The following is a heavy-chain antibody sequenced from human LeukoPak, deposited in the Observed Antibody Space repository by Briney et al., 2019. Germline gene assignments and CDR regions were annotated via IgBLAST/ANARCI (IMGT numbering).Heavy chain of an antibody. Sequence: KPSETLSLTCTVSGGSISSYYWSWIRQPPGKGLEWIGYIYYSGSTNYNPSLKSRVTISVDTSKNQFSLKLSSVTAADTAVYYCARGGSYATGAFDIWGQGTMVTVSS. CDR1: GGSISSYY. D-gene: IGHD1-26*01. J-gene: IGHJ3*02. CDR3: ARGGSYATGAFDI. V-gene: IGHV4-59*12. CDR2: IYYSGST.